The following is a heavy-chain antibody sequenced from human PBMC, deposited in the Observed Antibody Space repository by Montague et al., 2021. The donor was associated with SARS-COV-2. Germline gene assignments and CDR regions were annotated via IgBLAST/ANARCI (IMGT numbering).Heavy chain of an antibody. CDR1: GFSLSTSGVG. Sequence: ALVKPTQTLTQTCTFSGFSLSTSGVGVGWIRQPPGKALEWLALIYWNDDKRYSPSLKSRLTITKDTSKNQVVLTMTNMDPVDTATYYCAHRLPGFQWFGEDTFDYWGQGTLVTVSS. V-gene: IGHV2-5*01. CDR3: AHRLPGFQWFGEDTFDY. CDR2: IYWNDDK. D-gene: IGHD3-10*01. J-gene: IGHJ4*02.